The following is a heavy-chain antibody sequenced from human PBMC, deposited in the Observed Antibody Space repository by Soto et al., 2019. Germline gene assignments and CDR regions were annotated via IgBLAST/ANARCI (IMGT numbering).Heavy chain of an antibody. V-gene: IGHV3-30-3*01. CDR1: GFTFSSYV. Sequence: QVQLVESGGGVVQPGRSLTLSCAASGFTFSSYVIHWVRQTPDKGLEWVAFISRDGSKTYYADSVKGRFTISRENSKNTLYLEMNSLRAEDTAVYYCARDDEGGSDCDLGYWGQGTLVTVSS. D-gene: IGHD3-10*01. CDR2: ISRDGSKT. J-gene: IGHJ4*02. CDR3: ARDDEGGSDCDLGY.